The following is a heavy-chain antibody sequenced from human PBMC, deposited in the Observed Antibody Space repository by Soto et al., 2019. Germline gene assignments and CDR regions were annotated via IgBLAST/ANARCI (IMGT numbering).Heavy chain of an antibody. D-gene: IGHD6-13*01. CDR1: GFTVSSNY. CDR3: ARDQTGITTAGGGRIDR. CDR2: IYSGSST. J-gene: IGHJ5*02. V-gene: IGHV3-66*01. Sequence: GGSLRLSCAASGFTVSSNYMSWVRQAPGKGLEWVFVIYSGSSTYYADSVKGRFTISRDNSKNTIYLQMSGLTPEDTAFYYCARDQTGITTAGGGRIDRWGQGTLVTVSS.